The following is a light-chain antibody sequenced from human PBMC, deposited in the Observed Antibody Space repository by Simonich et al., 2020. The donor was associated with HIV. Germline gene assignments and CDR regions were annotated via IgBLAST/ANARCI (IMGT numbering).Light chain of an antibody. CDR1: QSVLYSSSYKNY. V-gene: IGKV4-1*01. CDR2: WAS. CDR3: QQYYSTPYT. Sequence: DIVMTQSPDSLAVSLGERATINCRSSQSVLYSSSYKNYLAWNQHKPGQPPKLLIYWASTRESGVPDRFSGSGSGTDFTLTISSLQAEDVAVYYCQQYYSTPYTFGQGTKLEIK. J-gene: IGKJ2*01.